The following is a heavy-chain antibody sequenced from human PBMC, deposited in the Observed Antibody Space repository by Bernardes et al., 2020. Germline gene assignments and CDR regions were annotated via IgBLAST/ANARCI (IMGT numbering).Heavy chain of an antibody. CDR3: ARTPYDSSGYPNL. V-gene: IGHV3-7*01. D-gene: IGHD3-22*01. J-gene: IGHJ4*02. CDR2: IKQGGSEK. CDR1: GFTCSNYW. Sequence: GSLRLSYAASGFTCSNYWMAWVRPAPGKGLEWVANIKQGGSEKYYVDSVKGRFTISRDNAKNSLYLQMNSLRVEDTAVYYCARTPYDSSGYPNLWGQGTLVTVSS.